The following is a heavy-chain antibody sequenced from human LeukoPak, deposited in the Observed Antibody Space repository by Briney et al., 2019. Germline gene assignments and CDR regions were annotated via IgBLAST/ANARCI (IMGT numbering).Heavy chain of an antibody. CDR1: GGTFSSYA. V-gene: IGHV1-69*04. D-gene: IGHD3-22*01. Sequence: ASVKVSCKASGGTFSSYAISWVRQAPGQGLEWMGRIIPILGIANYAQKFQGRVTITADKSTSTAYMELSSLRSEDTAVCYCARAAYYYDSSGSETDAFDIWGQGTMVTVSS. CDR3: ARAAYYYDSSGSETDAFDI. J-gene: IGHJ3*02. CDR2: IIPILGIA.